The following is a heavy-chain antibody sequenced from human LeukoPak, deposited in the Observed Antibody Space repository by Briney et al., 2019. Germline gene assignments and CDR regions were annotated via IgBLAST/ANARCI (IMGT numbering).Heavy chain of an antibody. J-gene: IGHJ4*02. CDR3: AREEARDGSTGYYFDY. CDR1: GYTFINYH. CDR2: INPRYGST. D-gene: IGHD5-24*01. V-gene: IGHV1-46*01. Sequence: ASVTVSFTASGYTFINYHIHWVRQAPGQGSEWMGIINPRYGSTTYAQNFQGRVTMTRDMSTSTVYMELSSLRSEDTAVYYCAREEARDGSTGYYFDYWGQGTLLTVSS.